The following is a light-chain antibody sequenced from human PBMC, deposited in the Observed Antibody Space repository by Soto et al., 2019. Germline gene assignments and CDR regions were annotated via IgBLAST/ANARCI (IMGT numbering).Light chain of an antibody. J-gene: IGKJ1*01. CDR2: DAS. Sequence: DIQMTQSPSTLSASVGDRVTITCRSSQIISTWLAWYQQKPGKAPKLLIYDASTLQSGVPSRFSGSGSGTEFTHTISSLQPDDFATYYCQQSNSYSRTFGQGTKVEIK. V-gene: IGKV1-5*01. CDR3: QQSNSYSRT. CDR1: QIISTW.